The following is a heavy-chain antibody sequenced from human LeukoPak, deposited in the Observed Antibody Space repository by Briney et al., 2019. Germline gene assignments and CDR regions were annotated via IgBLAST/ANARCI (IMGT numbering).Heavy chain of an antibody. V-gene: IGHV4-59*01. CDR1: GASISSYY. Sequence: SEALSLTCTVSGASISSYYWSWIRQPPGKGLEWIGYIYYSGSTNYNPSLKSQVTISVDTSKNQFSLKLSSVTAADTAVYYCASMVRGVLIDYWGQGTLVTVSS. CDR2: IYYSGST. J-gene: IGHJ4*02. D-gene: IGHD3-10*01. CDR3: ASMVRGVLIDY.